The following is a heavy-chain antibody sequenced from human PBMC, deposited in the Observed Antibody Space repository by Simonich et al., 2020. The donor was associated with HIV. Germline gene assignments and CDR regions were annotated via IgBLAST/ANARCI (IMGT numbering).Heavy chain of an antibody. CDR1: GGPSSYY. Sequence: QVQQQQWGAGLLKPSETLSLTCAVYGGPSSYYCSWVRQPPGKGLEWFGEVNHSGSTKYNPSLRSRFSISVDTSKNQFSLKLSSVTAADTAVYYCARGRKRWLQLHTGGAFDIWGQGTMVTVSS. D-gene: IGHD5-12*01. CDR3: ARGRKRWLQLHTGGAFDI. CDR2: VNHSGST. V-gene: IGHV4-34*01. J-gene: IGHJ3*02.